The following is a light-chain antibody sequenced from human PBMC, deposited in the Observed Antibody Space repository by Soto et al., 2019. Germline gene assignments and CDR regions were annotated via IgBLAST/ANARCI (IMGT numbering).Light chain of an antibody. V-gene: IGKV3D-20*02. Sequence: ESVFTPSPGTLPFSPGERATPSCRASQSVSSSYLAWYKQKPGQAPRLLIYGASNRATGIPARFSGSGSGTDFTLTISSLEPEDFAVYYCQQRNNWPLFGGQTEVDIK. CDR3: QQRNNWPL. CDR2: GAS. CDR1: QSVSSSY. J-gene: IGKJ4*01.